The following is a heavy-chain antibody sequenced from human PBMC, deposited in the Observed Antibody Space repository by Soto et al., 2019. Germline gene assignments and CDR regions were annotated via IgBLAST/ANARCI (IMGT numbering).Heavy chain of an antibody. D-gene: IGHD3-10*01. V-gene: IGHV1-69*13. J-gene: IGHJ6*02. Sequence: ASVKVSCKASGGTFSSYAISWVRQAPGQGLEWMGGIIPIFGTANYAQKFQGRVTITADESTSTAYMELSSLRSEDTAVYYCARSRITMVPGRPQRYYYYYGMDVWGQGTTVTVSS. CDR1: GGTFSSYA. CDR2: IIPIFGTA. CDR3: ARSRITMVPGRPQRYYYYYGMDV.